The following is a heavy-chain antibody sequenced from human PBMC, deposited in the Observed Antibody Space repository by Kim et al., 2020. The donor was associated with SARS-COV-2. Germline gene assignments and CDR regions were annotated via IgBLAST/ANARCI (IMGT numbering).Heavy chain of an antibody. Sequence: ASVKVSCKASGYTFTSYDINWVRQATGQGLEWMGWMNPNSGNTGYAQKFQGRVTMTRNTSISTAYMELSSLRSEDTAVYYCARGPPEVRGGDYWGQGTLVTVSS. V-gene: IGHV1-8*01. CDR1: GYTFTSYD. D-gene: IGHD3-10*01. CDR2: MNPNSGNT. CDR3: ARGPPEVRGGDY. J-gene: IGHJ4*02.